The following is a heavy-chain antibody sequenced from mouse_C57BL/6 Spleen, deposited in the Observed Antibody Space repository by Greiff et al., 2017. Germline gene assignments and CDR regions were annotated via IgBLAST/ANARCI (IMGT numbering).Heavy chain of an antibody. V-gene: IGHV14-1*01. D-gene: IGHD1-1*01. CDR2: IDPEDGDT. CDR1: GFNIKDYY. J-gene: IGHJ2*01. Sequence: EVQLQQSGAELVRPGASVKLSCTASGFNIKDYYMHWVKQRPEQGLEWIGRIDPEDGDTEYAPKFQGKATMTADTSSNTAYLQLSSLTSEDSAVYYCTTNRYGSGDYFDYWGQGTTLTVSS. CDR3: TTNRYGSGDYFDY.